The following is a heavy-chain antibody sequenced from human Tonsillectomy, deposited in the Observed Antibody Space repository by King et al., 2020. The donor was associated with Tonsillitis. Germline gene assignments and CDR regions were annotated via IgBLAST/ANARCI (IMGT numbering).Heavy chain of an antibody. CDR1: GFSLVGNA. Sequence: VQLVESGGGLEQPGGSLRLSWAASGFSLVGNAMSWVCQAPGKGLEWVSDIRGDGDTTFYADSVKGRFTISRDNSKNMLYLQMNSLRADDTAVYYCGGHGMTSNWGQGTLVTVSS. D-gene: IGHD1-1*01. CDR3: GGHGMTSN. CDR2: IRGDGDTT. J-gene: IGHJ4*02. V-gene: IGHV3-23*04.